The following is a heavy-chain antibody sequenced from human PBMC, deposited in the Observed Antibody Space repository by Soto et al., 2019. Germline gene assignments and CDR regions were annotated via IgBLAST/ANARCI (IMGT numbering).Heavy chain of an antibody. D-gene: IGHD3-22*01. CDR3: ARKTFPQILVGTSPFDI. CDR2: IYPGDSDI. V-gene: IGHV5-51*01. CDR1: GYSFTTYW. J-gene: IGHJ3*02. Sequence: PGESLKISCKGSGYSFTTYWIGWVRQMPGKGLEWMGIIYPGDSDIRYSPSFQGQVTISADKSINTAYLQWSSLKASDTAMYYCARKTFPQILVGTSPFDIWGQGTMVTGSS.